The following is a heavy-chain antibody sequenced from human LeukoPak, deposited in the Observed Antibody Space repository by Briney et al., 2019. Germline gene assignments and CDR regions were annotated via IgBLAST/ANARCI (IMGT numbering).Heavy chain of an antibody. Sequence: GGSLRLSCAASGFTFSNHAMTWVRQAPGKGLEWVSAISGSGGSTNYADSVKGRFTISRDNSKNTLYLQMNSLRVEDTAVYYCATDYNGSGKPMFDYWGQGTLVTVSS. CDR2: ISGSGGST. CDR1: GFTFSNHA. V-gene: IGHV3-23*01. J-gene: IGHJ4*02. CDR3: ATDYNGSGKPMFDY. D-gene: IGHD3-10*01.